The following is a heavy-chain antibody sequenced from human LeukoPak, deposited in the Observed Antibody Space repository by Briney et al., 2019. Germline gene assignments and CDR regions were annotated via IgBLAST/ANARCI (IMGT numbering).Heavy chain of an antibody. J-gene: IGHJ3*02. CDR2: INHSGST. V-gene: IGHV4-34*01. Sequence: PSETLSLTCAVYGGSFSGYYWSWIRQPPGKGLEWIGEINHSGSTNYNPSLKSRVTISVDTSKNQFSLKLSSVTAADTAVYYCARGPLVVPAAIPNDAFDIWGQGTMVTVSS. CDR1: GGSFSGYY. CDR3: ARGPLVVPAAIPNDAFDI. D-gene: IGHD2-2*01.